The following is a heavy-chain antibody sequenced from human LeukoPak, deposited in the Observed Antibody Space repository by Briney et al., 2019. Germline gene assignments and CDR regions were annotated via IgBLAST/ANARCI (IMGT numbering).Heavy chain of an antibody. CDR3: ARDLTQVPAAISYGSDAFDI. Sequence: GGSLRLSCAASGFIFSDYYMSWIRQAPGKGLEWVSYISSSGSTIYYADSVKGRFTISRDNAKNSLYLQMNSLRAEDTAVYYCARDLTQVPAAISYGSDAFDIWGQGTMVTLSS. CDR2: ISSSGSTI. D-gene: IGHD2-2*01. V-gene: IGHV3-11*01. CDR1: GFIFSDYY. J-gene: IGHJ3*02.